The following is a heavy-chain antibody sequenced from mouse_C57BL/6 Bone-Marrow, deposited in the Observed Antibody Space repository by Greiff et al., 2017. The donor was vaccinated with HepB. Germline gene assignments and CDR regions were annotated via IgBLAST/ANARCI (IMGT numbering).Heavy chain of an antibody. V-gene: IGHV1-81*01. CDR3: ADYGSSYEDDY. CDR2: IYPRSGNT. CDR1: GYTFTSYG. D-gene: IGHD1-1*01. J-gene: IGHJ2*01. Sequence: VKLQESGAELARPGASVKLSCKASGYTFTSYGISWVKQRTGQGLEWIGEIYPRSGNTYYNEKFKGKATLTADKSSSTAYMELRSLTSEDSAVYFCADYGSSYEDDYWGQGTTLTVSS.